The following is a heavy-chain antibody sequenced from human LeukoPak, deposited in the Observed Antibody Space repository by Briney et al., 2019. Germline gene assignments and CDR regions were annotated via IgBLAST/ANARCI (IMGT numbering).Heavy chain of an antibody. J-gene: IGHJ3*02. CDR2: INHSGST. CDR1: GRSFSDFY. D-gene: IGHD3-10*01. Sequence: SETLSLTCAVYGRSFSDFYWSWIRQPPGKGLEWIGEINHSGSTNYNPSLKSRVTISVDTSRNQFSLKLNSVTAADTAVYYCAKSNGYGLVDIWGQGTMVTVSS. CDR3: AKSNGYGLVDI. V-gene: IGHV4-34*01.